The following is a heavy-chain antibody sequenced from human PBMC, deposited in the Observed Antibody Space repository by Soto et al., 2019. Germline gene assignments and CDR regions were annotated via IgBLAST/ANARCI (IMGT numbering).Heavy chain of an antibody. J-gene: IGHJ4*02. CDR1: GDSISKSGHY. CDR2: IYNGGST. V-gene: IGHV4-30-4*08. CDR3: ARAPVGLDTISYFDY. Sequence: SETLSLTCTVSGDSISKSGHYWGWIRQPPGKALEWIGYIYNGGSTYYRPSLESRMHMSLDATRNHYSLRLTSVTAADTAVYFCARAPVGLDTISYFDYWGQGKLVTVSS. D-gene: IGHD3-3*01.